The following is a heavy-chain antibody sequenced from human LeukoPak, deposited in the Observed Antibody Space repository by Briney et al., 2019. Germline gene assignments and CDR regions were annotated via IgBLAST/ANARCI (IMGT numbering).Heavy chain of an antibody. J-gene: IGHJ4*02. CDR3: ARAPRAYCSTTDSCFQDY. D-gene: IGHD2-2*01. Sequence: SETLSLTCTVSGGSISSGSYYWSWIRQPAGKGLEWIGRIYTSGSTNYNPSLKSRVTISVDTSKNQFSLSLNSVTAADTAVYYCARAPRAYCSTTDSCFQDYWGQGILVTVSS. CDR1: GGSISSGSYY. CDR2: IYTSGST. V-gene: IGHV4-61*02.